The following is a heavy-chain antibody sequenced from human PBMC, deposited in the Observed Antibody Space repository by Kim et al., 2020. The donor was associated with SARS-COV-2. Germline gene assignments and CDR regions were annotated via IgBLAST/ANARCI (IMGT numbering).Heavy chain of an antibody. CDR2: A. CDR3: ARDISKMSAFDL. J-gene: IGHJ3*01. V-gene: IGHV1-69*01. Sequence: ANYAQKFQGRVTITADESTNTAYMELSSLRSDDTAVYYCARDISKMSAFDLWGQGTMVTVS. D-gene: IGHD3-3*02.